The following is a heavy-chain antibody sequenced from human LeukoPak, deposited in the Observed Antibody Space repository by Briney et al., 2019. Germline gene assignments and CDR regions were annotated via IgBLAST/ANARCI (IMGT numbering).Heavy chain of an antibody. J-gene: IGHJ5*02. Sequence: SQTLSLTCTVSGGSISSGDYYWSWLRQPPGKGLEWIGYIYYSGSTYYNPSLKSRVTISVDTSKNQFSLKLSSVTAADTAVYYCARERGACSSSWYYWFDPWGQGTLVTVSS. V-gene: IGHV4-30-4*08. CDR1: GGSISSGDYY. CDR2: IYYSGST. CDR3: ARERGACSSSWYYWFDP. D-gene: IGHD6-13*01.